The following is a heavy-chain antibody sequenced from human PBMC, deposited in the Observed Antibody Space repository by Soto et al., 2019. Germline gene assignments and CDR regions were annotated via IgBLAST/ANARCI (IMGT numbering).Heavy chain of an antibody. CDR3: AREENCRGGTCYSDYFHH. V-gene: IGHV1-46*01. D-gene: IGHD2-15*01. Sequence: QVQLVQSGAEVKKPGASVKVSCKTSGYIFTAYSMHWVRQAPGQGLEWMGVVNPSGGSAHYAQSFEGRVNLTRDTSTSTFYMELSSLRSEDTAVYYCAREENCRGGTCYSDYFHHWGQGTLVTDSS. CDR1: GYIFTAYS. J-gene: IGHJ1*01. CDR2: VNPSGGSA.